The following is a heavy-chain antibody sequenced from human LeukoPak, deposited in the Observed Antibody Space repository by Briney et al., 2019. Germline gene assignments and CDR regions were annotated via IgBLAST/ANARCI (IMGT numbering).Heavy chain of an antibody. CDR2: ISSGGSTI. D-gene: IGHD2-8*01. CDR1: GFTFSNYE. Sequence: PGGSLRLSCAASGFTFSNYEMNWVRQAPGKGLEWVSYISSGGSTIFYADSVKGRFTISRDNAKNSLYLQMNSLRAEDTAVCYCARDNEGDFDYWGQGTLVTVSS. J-gene: IGHJ4*02. V-gene: IGHV3-48*03. CDR3: ARDNEGDFDY.